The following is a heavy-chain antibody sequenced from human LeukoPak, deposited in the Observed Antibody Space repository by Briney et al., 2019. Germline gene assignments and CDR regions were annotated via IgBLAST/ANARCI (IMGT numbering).Heavy chain of an antibody. Sequence: GGSLRLSCAASGFTFDDYAMHWVRQAPGKGLEWVSGISWNSGSIGYADSVKGRFTVSRDNSKNTLYLQMNSLRAEDTAVYYCATRARSGYYYGMDVWGQGTTVTVSS. CDR2: ISWNSGSI. CDR3: ATRARSGYYYGMDV. D-gene: IGHD1-26*01. CDR1: GFTFDDYA. J-gene: IGHJ6*02. V-gene: IGHV3-9*01.